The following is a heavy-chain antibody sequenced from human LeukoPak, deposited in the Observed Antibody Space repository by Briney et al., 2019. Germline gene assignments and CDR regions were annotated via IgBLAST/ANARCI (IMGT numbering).Heavy chain of an antibody. CDR1: GGSISSGGYY. J-gene: IGHJ6*02. V-gene: IGHV4-31*03. D-gene: IGHD4-11*01. CDR3: ARDTVTTKPQLSGYYYGMDV. Sequence: SETLSLTCTVSGGSISSGGYYWSWIRQPPGKGLEWIGYIYYSGSTYYNPSLKSRVTISVDASKNQFSLKLSSVTAADTAVYYCARDTVTTKPQLSGYYYGMDVWGQGTTVTVSS. CDR2: IYYSGST.